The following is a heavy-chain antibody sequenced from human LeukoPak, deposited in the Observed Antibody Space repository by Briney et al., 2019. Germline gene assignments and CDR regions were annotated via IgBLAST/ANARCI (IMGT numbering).Heavy chain of an antibody. CDR2: ISSSSSYI. Sequence: GGSLRLSCAASGFTLSSYSMNWVRQAPGKGLEWVSSISSSSSYIYYADSVKGRFTISRDNAKNSLYLQMNSLRAEDTAVYYCARNPGYYYGMDVWGKGTTVTVSS. J-gene: IGHJ6*04. CDR3: ARNPGYYYGMDV. CDR1: GFTLSSYS. V-gene: IGHV3-21*01.